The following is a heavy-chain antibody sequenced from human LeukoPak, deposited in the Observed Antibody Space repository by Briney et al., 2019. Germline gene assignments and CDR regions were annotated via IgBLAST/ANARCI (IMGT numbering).Heavy chain of an antibody. J-gene: IGHJ4*02. CDR1: GLAFSNFW. V-gene: IGHV3-7*01. D-gene: IGHD5-24*01. CDR3: AVDRRFKIFDY. CDR2: IKPDGSED. Sequence: PGGSLRLSCATSGLAFSNFWMYWIRQAPGKGLEWVASIKPDGSEDFYADSVKGRFNISRDNAKNSLSLQMTNLKAEDTAVYYCAVDRRFKIFDYWGQGTLVTVSS.